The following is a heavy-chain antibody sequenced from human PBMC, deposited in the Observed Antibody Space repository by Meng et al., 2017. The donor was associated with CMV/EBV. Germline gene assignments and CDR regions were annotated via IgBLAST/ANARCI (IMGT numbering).Heavy chain of an antibody. CDR3: ARAAPDYYDSSGPPDY. D-gene: IGHD3-22*01. Sequence: VQRQESGPGLAKPSPTLALTCTVSGGSISSGDYYWSWIRQPPWKGLEWIGYIYYSGSTYYNPSLKSRVTISVDTSKNQFSLKLSSVTAADTAVYYCARAAPDYYDSSGPPDYWGQGTLVTVSS. CDR2: IYYSGST. CDR1: GGSISSGDYY. J-gene: IGHJ4*02. V-gene: IGHV4-30-4*08.